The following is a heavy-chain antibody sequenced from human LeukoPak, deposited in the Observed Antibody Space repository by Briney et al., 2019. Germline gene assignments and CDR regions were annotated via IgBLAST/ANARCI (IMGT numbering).Heavy chain of an antibody. CDR1: GFTFSSNS. D-gene: IGHD2-2*01. V-gene: IGHV3-21*01. CDR2: ISSSSSYI. Sequence: GSLRLSCAASGFTFSSNSMNWVRQAPGRGLEWVSSISSSSSYIYYADSVKGRFTISRDNAKNSLYLQMNGLRAEDTAVYYCAKSLKPAAADYWGQGTLVTVSS. J-gene: IGHJ4*02. CDR3: AKSLKPAAADY.